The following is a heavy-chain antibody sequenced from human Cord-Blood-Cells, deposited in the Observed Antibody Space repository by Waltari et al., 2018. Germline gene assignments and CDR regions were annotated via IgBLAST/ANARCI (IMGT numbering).Heavy chain of an antibody. CDR2: IYYSGST. D-gene: IGHD3-10*01. Sequence: QLQLQESGPGLVKPSETLSLTCTVSGGSISSSSYYSGWIRQPPGKGLEWIGSIYYSGSTYYNPSIKSRFTISVDTSKNQFSLKLSSVTAADTAVYYCARVGGSGSYYNWFDPWGQGTLVTVSS. CDR1: GGSISSSSYY. J-gene: IGHJ5*02. V-gene: IGHV4-39*01. CDR3: ARVGGSGSYYNWFDP.